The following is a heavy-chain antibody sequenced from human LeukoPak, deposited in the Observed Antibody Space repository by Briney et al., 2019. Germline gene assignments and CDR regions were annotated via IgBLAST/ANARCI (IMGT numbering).Heavy chain of an antibody. J-gene: IGHJ4*02. V-gene: IGHV3-15*01. CDR1: GFTFSNAW. D-gene: IGHD3-10*01. CDR3: VCYYYGSGSYKY. Sequence: GGSLRLSCAASGFTFSNAWMSWVRQAPGKGLEWVGRIKSKTDGGTTDYAAPVKGRFTISRDDSKNTLYLQMNSLKTEDTAVYYCVCYYYGSGSYKYWGQGTLVTVSS. CDR2: IKSKTDGGTT.